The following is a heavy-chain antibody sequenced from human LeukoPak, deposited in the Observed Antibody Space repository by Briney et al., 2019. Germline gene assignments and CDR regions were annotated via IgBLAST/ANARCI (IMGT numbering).Heavy chain of an antibody. CDR3: AKKMGGVAGSFDY. J-gene: IGHJ4*02. D-gene: IGHD6-19*01. CDR2: IRSKANSYAT. V-gene: IGHV3-73*01. CDR1: GFTFSGSA. Sequence: GGSLRLSCAASGFTFSGSAMHWVRQASGKGLEWVGRIRSKANSYATAYAASVKGRFTISRDDSKNTAYLQMNSLRAEDTAVYYCAKKMGGVAGSFDYWGQGTLVTVSS.